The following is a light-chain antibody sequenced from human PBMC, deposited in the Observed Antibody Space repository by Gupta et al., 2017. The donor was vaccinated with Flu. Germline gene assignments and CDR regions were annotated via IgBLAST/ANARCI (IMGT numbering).Light chain of an antibody. CDR3: SLYMGNGILA. CDR1: SGSVSSTHR. J-gene: IGLJ2*01. CDR2: SIN. V-gene: IGLV8-61*01. Sequence: QTVVTQEPSFSVSPGGTVTLTCGIKSGSVSSTHRPSWYQQTPGQPPRTLIYSINSRSSGVPDRFSGTILGNKAALTITGAQADDECDYYCSLYMGNGILAFGGGTKLTV.